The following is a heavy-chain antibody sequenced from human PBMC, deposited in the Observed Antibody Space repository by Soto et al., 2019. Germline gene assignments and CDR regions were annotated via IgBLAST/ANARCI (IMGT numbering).Heavy chain of an antibody. Sequence: GGSLRLSCAASGFTFSNYGMHWVRQAPGKGLEWVAVISFDRSNKYYADSVKGRFTISRDISKRTLYLQMNSLRPEDTAVYYCAKDSNRHGYSPAPGKLDYWGQGTLVTVSS. V-gene: IGHV3-30*18. CDR1: GFTFSNYG. CDR2: ISFDRSNK. J-gene: IGHJ4*02. CDR3: AKDSNRHGYSPAPGKLDY. D-gene: IGHD4-4*01.